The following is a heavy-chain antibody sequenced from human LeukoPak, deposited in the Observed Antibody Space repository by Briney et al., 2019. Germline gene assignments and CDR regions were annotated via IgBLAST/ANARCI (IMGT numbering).Heavy chain of an antibody. V-gene: IGHV3-53*01. Sequence: GGSLGLSCAASGFTVSTNDMTWVRQAPGKGLEWVSVLYSDGNTKYADSVQGRFTISRDNSKNTLYLEMNSLSPDDTAVYYCARGVEPLAANTLAYWGQGTLVTVSS. CDR2: LYSDGNT. CDR1: GFTVSTND. J-gene: IGHJ4*02. CDR3: ARGVEPLAANTLAY. D-gene: IGHD1-14*01.